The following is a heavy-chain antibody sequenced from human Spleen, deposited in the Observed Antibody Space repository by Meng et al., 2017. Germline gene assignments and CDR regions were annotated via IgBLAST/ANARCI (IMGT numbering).Heavy chain of an antibody. Sequence: ASVKVSCKPSGYNFPDYWLHWVRRAPGQGLEWMGRIDPKSGDTHYAQRFQGRVTMTGDTSISTAFMEMSRLRYDDTAVYYCAGAERLCVGRCIPMDVWGQGTTVTVSS. CDR2: IDPKSGDT. V-gene: IGHV1-2*06. D-gene: IGHD1-1*01. J-gene: IGHJ6*02. CDR3: AGAERLCVGRCIPMDV. CDR1: GYNFPDYW.